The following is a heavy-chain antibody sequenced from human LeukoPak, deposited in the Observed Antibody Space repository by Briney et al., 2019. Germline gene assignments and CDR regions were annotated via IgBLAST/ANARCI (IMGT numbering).Heavy chain of an antibody. CDR2: IGPAGDT. Sequence: GGSLRLSCAASGFTFSSHGMHWVRQVTGKGLEWVSAIGPAGDTYYPTSVKGRFTVSRENAKNSLYLQMNSLRAGDTAVYYCARGRSRATITWYIDLWGRGTLVTVSS. CDR3: ARGRSRATITWYIDL. D-gene: IGHD1-14*01. V-gene: IGHV3-13*01. CDR1: GFTFSSHG. J-gene: IGHJ2*01.